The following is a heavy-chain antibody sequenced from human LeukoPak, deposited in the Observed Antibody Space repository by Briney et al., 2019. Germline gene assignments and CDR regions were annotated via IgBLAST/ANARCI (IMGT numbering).Heavy chain of an antibody. V-gene: IGHV3-30-3*01. CDR3: ARDEAAPWCSDY. J-gene: IGHJ4*02. D-gene: IGHD2-15*01. CDR2: ISYDGSNK. Sequence: PGGSLRLSCAASGFTFSSYAMHWVRQAPGKGLEWVAVISYDGSNKYYADSVKGRFTISRDNSKNTLYLQMNSLRAEDTAVYYCARDEAAPWCSDYWGQGTLVTVSS. CDR1: GFTFSSYA.